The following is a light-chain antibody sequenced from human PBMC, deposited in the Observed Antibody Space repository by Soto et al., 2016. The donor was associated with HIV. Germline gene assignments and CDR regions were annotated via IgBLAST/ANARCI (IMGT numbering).Light chain of an antibody. J-gene: IGKJ4*01. Sequence: DIQLTRSPSSLSASIGDTVSITCRASQDIFNYLAWYQQKPGEVPKLLIFAAISLHSGVPSRFSGRGSGTQFTLTISSLQPEDIGTYYCQKYNNDVTFGGGTKVEI. CDR2: AAI. CDR3: QKYNNDVT. V-gene: IGKV1-27*01. CDR1: QDIFNY.